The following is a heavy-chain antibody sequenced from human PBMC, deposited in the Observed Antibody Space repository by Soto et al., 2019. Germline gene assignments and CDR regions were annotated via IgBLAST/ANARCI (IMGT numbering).Heavy chain of an antibody. CDR1: GDSFSSLS. Sequence: QVNLVQSGAEVKKPGSSVKVSCKASGDSFSSLSLNWVRQAPGQGLEWVGGIIPVVGTGTYAQKFQDRVTITADKSTSTGYIELTSLPSENTAVYYCAREIEPMGGTFDLWGQGTLVTVPS. CDR3: AREIEPMGGTFDL. D-gene: IGHD6-19*01. CDR2: IIPVVGTG. V-gene: IGHV1-69*06. J-gene: IGHJ4*02.